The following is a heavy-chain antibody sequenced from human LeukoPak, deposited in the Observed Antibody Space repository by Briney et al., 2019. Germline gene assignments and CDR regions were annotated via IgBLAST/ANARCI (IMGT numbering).Heavy chain of an antibody. D-gene: IGHD3-3*01. J-gene: IGHJ3*02. Sequence: GGSLRLSCAASGFTFSSYAMSWVRQAPGKGLEWVSAISGSGGSTYYADSVKGRFTIPRDNSKNTLYLQMNSLRAEDTAVYYCAKVESATIFIGAFDIWGQGTMVTVSS. CDR1: GFTFSSYA. CDR3: AKVESATIFIGAFDI. CDR2: ISGSGGST. V-gene: IGHV3-23*01.